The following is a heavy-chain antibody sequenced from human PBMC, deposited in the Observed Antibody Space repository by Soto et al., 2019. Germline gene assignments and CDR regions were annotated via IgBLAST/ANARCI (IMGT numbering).Heavy chain of an antibody. Sequence: QVQLVESEGGVVQPGRSLRLSCAASGFTFSSYGMHWVSQAPGKGLEWVAVIWYDGSNKYYADSVKGRFTISRDNSKNTLYLQMNSLRAEDTAVYYCAKMVYATRYYYGMDVWGQGTTVTVSS. CDR2: IWYDGSNK. CDR1: GFTFSSYG. CDR3: AKMVYATRYYYGMDV. D-gene: IGHD2-8*01. J-gene: IGHJ6*02. V-gene: IGHV3-33*06.